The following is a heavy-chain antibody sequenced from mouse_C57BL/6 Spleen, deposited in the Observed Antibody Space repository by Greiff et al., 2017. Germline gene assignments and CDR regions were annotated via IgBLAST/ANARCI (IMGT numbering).Heavy chain of an antibody. V-gene: IGHV5-17*01. CDR2: ISSGSSTI. CDR1: GFTFSDYG. J-gene: IGHJ4*01. CDR3: ARSWITTVVARAMDD. Sequence: EVKLVESGGGLVKPGGSLKLSCAASGFTFSDYGMHWVRQAPEKGLEWVAYISSGSSTIYYADTVKGRFTISRDNAKNTLFLQMTSLRSEDTAMYYCARSWITTVVARAMDDWGQGTSVTVSS. D-gene: IGHD1-1*01.